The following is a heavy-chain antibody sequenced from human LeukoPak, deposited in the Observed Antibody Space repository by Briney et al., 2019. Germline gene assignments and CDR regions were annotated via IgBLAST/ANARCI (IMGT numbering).Heavy chain of an antibody. D-gene: IGHD6-25*01. CDR2: TYYTSKWNT. J-gene: IGHJ3*01. Sequence: SQTLSLTFAISGDSVSTSGVAWNWVRQFPPRGIEWLGSTYYTSKWNTDYAVSVKGRIVVNPDTSKNQFSLQLNSVTSEDTAVYYCARGRASAFDVWGQGTMVTVSS. CDR3: ARGRASAFDV. V-gene: IGHV6-1*01. CDR1: GDSVSTSGVA.